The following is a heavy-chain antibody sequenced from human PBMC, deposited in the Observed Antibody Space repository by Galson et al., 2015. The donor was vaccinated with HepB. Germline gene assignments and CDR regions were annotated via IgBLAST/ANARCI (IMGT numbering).Heavy chain of an antibody. V-gene: IGHV4-59*08. D-gene: IGHD6-19*01. Sequence: TLSLTCTVSGGSISSYYWSWIRQPPGKGLEWIGYIYYSGSTNYNPSLKSRVTISVDTSKNQFFLKLSSVTAADTAVYYCARRGGRAVAGTDWYFDLWGRGTLVTVSS. CDR1: GGSISSYY. J-gene: IGHJ2*01. CDR3: ARRGGRAVAGTDWYFDL. CDR2: IYYSGST.